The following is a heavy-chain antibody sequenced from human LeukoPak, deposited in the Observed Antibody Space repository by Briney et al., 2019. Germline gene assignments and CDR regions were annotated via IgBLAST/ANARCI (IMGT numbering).Heavy chain of an antibody. D-gene: IGHD1-26*01. CDR1: GGSISTYY. Sequence: SETLSLTCTVSGGSISTYYWSWIRQPPGKGLEWIAYIDYSASTNYNPSLKSRVTISVDTSNNQFSLKLSSVTAADTAVYYCARDSRRELLHAFDIWGQGTMVTVSS. J-gene: IGHJ3*02. CDR3: ARDSRRELLHAFDI. CDR2: IDYSAST. V-gene: IGHV4-59*01.